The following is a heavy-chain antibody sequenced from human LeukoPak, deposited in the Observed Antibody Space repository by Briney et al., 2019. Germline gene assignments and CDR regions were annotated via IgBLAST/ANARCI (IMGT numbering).Heavy chain of an antibody. V-gene: IGHV4-28*03. D-gene: IGHD1-26*01. J-gene: IGHJ6*02. CDR3: ARAPGWELRGAYGMDV. CDR2: IYHSGST. Sequence: SDTLSLTCAVSGYSISSSNWWGWIRQPPGKGLEWIGYIYHSGSTYYNPSLKSRVTISVDRSKNQFSLKLSSVTAADTAVYYCARAPGWELRGAYGMDVWGQGTTVTVS. CDR1: GYSISSSNW.